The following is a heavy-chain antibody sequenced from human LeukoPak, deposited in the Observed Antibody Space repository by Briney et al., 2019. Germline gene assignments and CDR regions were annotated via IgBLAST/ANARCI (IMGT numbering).Heavy chain of an antibody. J-gene: IGHJ6*02. CDR1: GYTFTSYD. CDR3: ARWDFEYSSSSGYYYYYGMDV. D-gene: IGHD6-6*01. V-gene: IGHV1-8*01. Sequence: ASVKVSCKASGYTFTSYDINWVRQATGQGLEWMGWVNPNSGNTGYAQKFQGRVTMTRNTSISTAYMELSSLRSEDTAVYYCARWDFEYSSSSGYYYYYGMDVWGQGTTVTVSS. CDR2: VNPNSGNT.